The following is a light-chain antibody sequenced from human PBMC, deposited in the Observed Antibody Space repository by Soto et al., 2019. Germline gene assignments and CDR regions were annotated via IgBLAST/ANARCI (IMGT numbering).Light chain of an antibody. CDR1: RSDVGGYDY. Sequence: QSALTQPRSVSGSPGQSVSISCTGARSDVGGYDYVSWYQQHPDKAPKVIIYDVINRPSGVPDRFSGSKSGNTASLTISGLQSDDEADYYCCSYAGSYSYVFGPGTKLTVL. CDR3: CSYAGSYSYV. CDR2: DVI. J-gene: IGLJ1*01. V-gene: IGLV2-11*01.